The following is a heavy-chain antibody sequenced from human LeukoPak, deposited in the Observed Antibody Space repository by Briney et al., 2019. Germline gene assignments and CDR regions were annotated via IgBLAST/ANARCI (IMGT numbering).Heavy chain of an antibody. J-gene: IGHJ4*02. Sequence: GGSLRLSCAASGFTFSSYGMHWVRQAPGKGLEWVAVISKDGSSKYYGDSVKGRFTISRDNSKNTLYLQMNSLRAEDTAVYYCVKDRYSSGWYVGDNWGQGTLVTVSS. CDR2: ISKDGSSK. CDR3: VKDRYSSGWYVGDN. V-gene: IGHV3-30*18. D-gene: IGHD6-19*01. CDR1: GFTFSSYG.